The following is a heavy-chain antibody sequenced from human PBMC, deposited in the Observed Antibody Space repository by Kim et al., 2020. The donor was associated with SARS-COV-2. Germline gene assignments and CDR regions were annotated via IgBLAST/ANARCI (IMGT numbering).Heavy chain of an antibody. CDR2: ISAYNGNT. CDR3: AREEGIAAAGDYWYFDL. D-gene: IGHD6-13*01. V-gene: IGHV1-18*01. J-gene: IGHJ2*01. Sequence: ASVKVSCKASGYTFTSYGISWVRQAPGQGLEWMGWISAYNGNTNYAQKLQGRVTMTTDTSTSTAYMELRSLRSDDTAVYYCAREEGIAAAGDYWYFDLWGRGTLVTVSS. CDR1: GYTFTSYG.